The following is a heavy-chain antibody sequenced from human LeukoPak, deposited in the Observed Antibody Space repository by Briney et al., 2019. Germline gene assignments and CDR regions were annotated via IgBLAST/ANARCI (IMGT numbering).Heavy chain of an antibody. J-gene: IGHJ3*02. CDR3: ARVGRYSSTWPPEGDDAFDI. Sequence: ASVKVSCKASGYTFTTYGITRVRQAPGQGLEWMGWISAYNGDTNYAQKVQGRVTMTTDTSTSTAYMELRSLRSDDTAVYFCARVGRYSSTWPPEGDDAFDIWGQGTMVTVSS. D-gene: IGHD6-13*01. V-gene: IGHV1-18*01. CDR1: GYTFTTYG. CDR2: ISAYNGDT.